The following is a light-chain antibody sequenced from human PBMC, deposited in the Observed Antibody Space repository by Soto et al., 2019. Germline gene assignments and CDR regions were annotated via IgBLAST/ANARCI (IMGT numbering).Light chain of an antibody. CDR3: QQSYSTLGT. CDR2: AAS. V-gene: IGKV1-39*01. Sequence: QMTQSPSSLSASVGDRVIITCRADHSINNYLNWYQQKPGQVPKLLTHAASTLQSGVPSRFSGSGSGRVFTLTINSLQPEEFATYYCQQSYSTLGTFGRGTRVEI. J-gene: IGKJ1*01. CDR1: HSINNY.